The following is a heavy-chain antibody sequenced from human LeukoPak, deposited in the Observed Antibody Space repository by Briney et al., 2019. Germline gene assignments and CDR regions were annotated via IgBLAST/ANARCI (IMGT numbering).Heavy chain of an antibody. J-gene: IGHJ1*01. Sequence: AGGSLRLSCAASGFTFSSYSMNWVRQAPGKGLEWVSSISSSSSYIYYADSVKGRFTISRDNAKNSLYLQMNSLRAEDTAVYYCARDTGDCGGDCYRATGHWGQGTLVTVSS. D-gene: IGHD2-21*02. V-gene: IGHV3-21*01. CDR3: ARDTGDCGGDCYRATGH. CDR2: ISSSSSYI. CDR1: GFTFSSYS.